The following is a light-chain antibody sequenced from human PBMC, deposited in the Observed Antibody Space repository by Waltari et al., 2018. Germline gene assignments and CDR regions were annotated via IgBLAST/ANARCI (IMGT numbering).Light chain of an antibody. J-gene: IGLJ3*02. CDR3: QTGGHGTWV. CDR1: RGHSSNI. CDR2: VNSDGSH. Sequence: QLVLTQSPSASASLGASVKLTCTLSRGHSSNIIAWHQQQPEKGPRYLMKVNSDGSHSKGDEIPDRFSGSSSGAERYLTISGLQSEDEADYYCQTGGHGTWVFGGGTKLTVL. V-gene: IGLV4-69*01.